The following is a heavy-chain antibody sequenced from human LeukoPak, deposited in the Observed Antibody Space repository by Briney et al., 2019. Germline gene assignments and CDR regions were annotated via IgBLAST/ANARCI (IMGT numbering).Heavy chain of an antibody. D-gene: IGHD2-2*01. CDR1: GYTFTRYD. Sequence: ASVKVSCKASGYTFTRYDINWVGQATGQGLEWMGWMNPNSGNTGYAQKFQGRVTMTRNTSISTAYMELSSLRPEDTAVYYCARLGGYCSSTSNCGYYMDVWGKGTTVTVSS. V-gene: IGHV1-8*01. J-gene: IGHJ6*03. CDR2: MNPNSGNT. CDR3: ARLGGYCSSTSNCGYYMDV.